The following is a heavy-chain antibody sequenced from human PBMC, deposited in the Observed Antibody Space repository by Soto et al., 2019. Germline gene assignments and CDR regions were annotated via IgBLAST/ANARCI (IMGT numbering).Heavy chain of an antibody. V-gene: IGHV4-30-2*01. CDR2: IYDSGSA. CDR3: ARGRLPHSNYLRFEP. Sequence: SETLSLTCAFSVVSISSGDYSCNWIRQPPGKALEWIGHIYDSGSAHYNPSLKSRVTMSLARSKNQFSLNLSSVTAADTAVYYCARGRLPHSNYLRFEPWGQVTLVNVSS. CDR1: VVSISSGDYS. D-gene: IGHD6-13*01. J-gene: IGHJ5*02.